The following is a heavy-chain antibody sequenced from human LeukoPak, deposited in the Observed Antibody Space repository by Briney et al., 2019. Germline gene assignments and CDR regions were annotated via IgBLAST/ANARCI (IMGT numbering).Heavy chain of an antibody. CDR1: GGTFSSYA. Sequence: GASVKVSRKASGGTFSSYAISWVRQAPGQGLEWMGRIIPIFGIANYAQKFQGRVTITADKSTSTAYMELSSLRSEDTAVYYCAKETTYYYDSSGFLGFQHWGQGTLVTVSS. D-gene: IGHD3-22*01. CDR3: AKETTYYYDSSGFLGFQH. V-gene: IGHV1-69*04. J-gene: IGHJ1*01. CDR2: IIPIFGIA.